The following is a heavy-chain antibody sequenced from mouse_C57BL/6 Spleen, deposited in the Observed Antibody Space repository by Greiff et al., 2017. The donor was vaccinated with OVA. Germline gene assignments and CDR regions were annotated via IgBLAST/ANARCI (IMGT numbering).Heavy chain of an antibody. CDR2: FYPGSGST. D-gene: IGHD2-5*01. J-gene: IGHJ3*01. CDR1: GYTFTSYW. V-gene: IGHV1-55*01. Sequence: VQLQQPGAELVKPGASVKMSCKASGYTFTSYWITWVKQRPGQGLEWIGDFYPGSGSTNYNEKFKSKATLTVDTSSSTAYMQLSSLTSEDSAVYYCARMDYSNYRFAYWGQGTLVTVSA. CDR3: ARMDYSNYRFAY.